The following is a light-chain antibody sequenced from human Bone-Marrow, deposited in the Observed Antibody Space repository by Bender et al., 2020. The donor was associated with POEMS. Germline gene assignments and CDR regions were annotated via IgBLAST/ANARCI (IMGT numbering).Light chain of an antibody. J-gene: IGLJ3*02. CDR1: SSDVGSYNL. CDR3: SSYGGTNKLL. CDR2: EVT. Sequence: QSALTQPASVSGSPGQSITISCTGTSSDVGSYNLVSWYQQHPGKAPKLIIYEVTKRPSGVPDRFSGSKSGNTASLTVSGLQADDEADYHCSSYGGTNKLLFGGGTKLTVL. V-gene: IGLV2-8*01.